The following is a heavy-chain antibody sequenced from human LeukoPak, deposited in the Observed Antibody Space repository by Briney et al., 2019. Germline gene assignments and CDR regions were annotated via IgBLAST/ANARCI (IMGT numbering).Heavy chain of an antibody. CDR3: ARDHGDYGGYYFDY. V-gene: IGHV4-59*01. CDR1: GGSISSYY. Sequence: PSETLSLTCTVSGGSISSYYWSWIRQPPGKGLEWIGYIYYSGSTNYNPSLKSRVTISVDTSKNQFSLKLSSVTAADTAVYYCARDHGDYGGYYFDYCGQGTLVTVSS. CDR2: IYYSGST. J-gene: IGHJ4*02. D-gene: IGHD4-17*01.